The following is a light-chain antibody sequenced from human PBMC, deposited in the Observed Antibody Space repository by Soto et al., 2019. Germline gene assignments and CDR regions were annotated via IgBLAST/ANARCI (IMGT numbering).Light chain of an antibody. CDR3: QVWDSSLLHHV. CDR1: NIGTKT. Sequence: SYDLTQSPSVSVSPGQTAIITCCGYNIGTKTVHWFQQRPGQAPVLVVFDDSDRPSGIPERFSGSNSGTTATLTISRVEAGDEADYYCQVWDSSLLHHVFGTGTKVTVL. CDR2: DDS. J-gene: IGLJ1*01. V-gene: IGLV3-21*02.